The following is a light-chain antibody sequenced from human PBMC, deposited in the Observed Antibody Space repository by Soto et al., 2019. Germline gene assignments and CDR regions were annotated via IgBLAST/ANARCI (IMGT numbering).Light chain of an antibody. V-gene: IGKV1-39*01. Sequence: IQLTQSPSSLSASVGDRVTLSCRASQSINIYFNWYQQKPGKAPPLLIYAASSSQSGVPSRFSSGGSRTDFTITISRLQAEDFATYYCQQSYRSPYTFGQGTKLEIK. J-gene: IGKJ2*01. CDR2: AAS. CDR1: QSINIY. CDR3: QQSYRSPYT.